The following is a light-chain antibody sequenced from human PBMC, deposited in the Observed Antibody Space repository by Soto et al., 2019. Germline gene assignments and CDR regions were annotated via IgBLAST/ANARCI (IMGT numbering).Light chain of an antibody. CDR2: DAS. CDR3: QQSYSPLWT. CDR1: QSISSW. Sequence: DIQMTQSPSTLSASVGDRVTITFRASQSISSWLAWYQQKPGKAPKLLIYDASSLESGVPSRFSGSGSGTDFTLTISSLQPEDFATYFCQQSYSPLWTFGEGTKVDIK. J-gene: IGKJ1*01. V-gene: IGKV1-5*01.